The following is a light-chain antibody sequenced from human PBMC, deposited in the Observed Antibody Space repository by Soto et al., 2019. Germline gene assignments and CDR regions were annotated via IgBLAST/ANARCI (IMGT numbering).Light chain of an antibody. Sequence: EIVLTQSPATLSLSPGERATLSCRASQSVSSYLAWYQQKPGTAPRLLIYDASNLATGIPARFSGSGSGTDFPLTISSLAPEDFAFYYCQQRSNWITFGQGTRLEIK. CDR2: DAS. CDR3: QQRSNWIT. CDR1: QSVSSY. V-gene: IGKV3-11*01. J-gene: IGKJ5*01.